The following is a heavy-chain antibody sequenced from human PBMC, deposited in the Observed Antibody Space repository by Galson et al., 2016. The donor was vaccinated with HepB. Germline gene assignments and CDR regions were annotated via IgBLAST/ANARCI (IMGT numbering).Heavy chain of an antibody. J-gene: IGHJ4*02. CDR3: ARHRSYYYHQGTGFDY. V-gene: IGHV4-39*01. Sequence: SETLSLTCTVSGGSISGSDYYWAWIRQPPGKGLEWIGSIYYRGSTYYNLSLKSRVTISVDTSKNHFSLKLSSVTAADTAVYYCARHRSYYYHQGTGFDYWGQGTLVTVSS. CDR2: IYYRGST. CDR1: GGSISGSDYY. D-gene: IGHD3-22*01.